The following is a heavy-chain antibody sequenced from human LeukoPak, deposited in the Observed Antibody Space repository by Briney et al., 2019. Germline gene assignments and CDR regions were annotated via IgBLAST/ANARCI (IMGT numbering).Heavy chain of an antibody. CDR2: LDYSGSP. Sequence: LETLSLTCTVSGGSISSYYWSWIRLPPGKGLEWIGFLDYSGSPNYNPSFKSRLTVSVDTSRNQFSLKLRSVTAADTAVYYCARHGDSWTFDYWGQGTLVIVSS. D-gene: IGHD6-13*01. V-gene: IGHV4-59*08. J-gene: IGHJ4*02. CDR1: GGSISSYY. CDR3: ARHGDSWTFDY.